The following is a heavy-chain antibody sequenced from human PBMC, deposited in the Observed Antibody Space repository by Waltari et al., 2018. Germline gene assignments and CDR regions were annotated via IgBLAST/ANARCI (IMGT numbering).Heavy chain of an antibody. CDR3: ARFSGRLERYSDLDY. CDR1: GFPCSSYG. Sequence: EVQLVESGGGLVKPGGSLRFSCAASGFPCSSYGMNWLRQAPGKGLEWISSINSDNSYIYYAVSARGRFTISRDNAQNSVWLQMDSLRAEDTALYYCARFSGRLERYSDLDYWGQGTLVTVSS. V-gene: IGHV3-21*02. J-gene: IGHJ4*02. CDR2: INSDNSYI. D-gene: IGHD1-26*01.